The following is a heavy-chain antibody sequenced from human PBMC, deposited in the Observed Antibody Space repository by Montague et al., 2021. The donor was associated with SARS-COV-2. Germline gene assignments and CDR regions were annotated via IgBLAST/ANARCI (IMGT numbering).Heavy chain of an antibody. J-gene: IGHJ4*02. CDR3: AKSQTNTAMDLFDY. V-gene: IGHV3-23*01. CDR1: GFTFNYYA. D-gene: IGHD5-18*01. Sequence: SLSLSLSASGFTFNYYAMSWVRQAPGKGLEWVSAISGSGGSTYYADSVKGRFTISRDNSKNTLYLQMNTLRAEDTAVYYCAKSQTNTAMDLFDYWGQGTLVTVSS. CDR2: ISGSGGST.